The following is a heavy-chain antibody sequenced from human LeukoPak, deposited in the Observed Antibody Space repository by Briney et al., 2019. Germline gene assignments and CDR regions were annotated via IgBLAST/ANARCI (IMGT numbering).Heavy chain of an antibody. V-gene: IGHV3-21*04. Sequence: GGSLRLSCAASGFTFDDYTMHWVRQAPGKGLEWVSSISSSSSYIYYADSVKGRFTISRDNAKNSLYLQMNSLRAEDMAVYYCAKGDQGYCSSTSCYMDNWGQGTLVTVSS. CDR1: GFTFDDYT. CDR3: AKGDQGYCSSTSCYMDN. D-gene: IGHD2-2*02. J-gene: IGHJ4*02. CDR2: ISSSSSYI.